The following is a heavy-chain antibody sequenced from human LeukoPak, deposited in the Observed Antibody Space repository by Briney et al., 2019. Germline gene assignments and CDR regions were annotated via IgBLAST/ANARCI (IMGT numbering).Heavy chain of an antibody. CDR3: AKSDIVATIYYFDY. J-gene: IGHJ4*02. Sequence: GGSLRLSCAASGFTFSSYGMHWVRQAPGKGLEWVAVISYDGGNKYYADSVKGRFTISRDNSKNTLYLQMNSLRAEDTAVYYCAKSDIVATIYYFDYWGQGTLVTVSS. CDR2: ISYDGGNK. D-gene: IGHD5-12*01. V-gene: IGHV3-30*18. CDR1: GFTFSSYG.